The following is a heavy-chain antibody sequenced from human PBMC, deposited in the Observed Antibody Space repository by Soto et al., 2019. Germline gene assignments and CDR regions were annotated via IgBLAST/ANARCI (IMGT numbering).Heavy chain of an antibody. CDR2: MNPNSGNT. J-gene: IGHJ5*02. Sequence: ASVKVSCKASGYTFTSYDINWVRQATGQGLEWMGWMNPNSGNTGYAQKFQGRVTMTRNTPISTAYMELSSLRYEDTAVYYCARGREDIVVVPAAIMIRYNWFDPWGQGTLVTVSS. V-gene: IGHV1-8*01. CDR3: ARGREDIVVVPAAIMIRYNWFDP. D-gene: IGHD2-2*01. CDR1: GYTFTSYD.